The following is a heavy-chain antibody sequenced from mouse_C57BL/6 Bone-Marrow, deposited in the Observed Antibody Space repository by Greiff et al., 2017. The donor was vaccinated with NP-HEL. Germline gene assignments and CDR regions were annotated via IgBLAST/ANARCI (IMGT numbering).Heavy chain of an antibody. Sequence: DVHLVESGGGLVQPGGSLKLSCAASGFTFSDYYMYWVRQTPEKRLEWVAYISNGGGSTYYPDTVKGRFTISRDNAKNTLYLQMSRLKSEDTAMYYCARQLPFAYWGQGTLVTVSA. CDR2: ISNGGGST. CDR1: GFTFSDYY. CDR3: ARQLPFAY. D-gene: IGHD2-12*01. J-gene: IGHJ3*01. V-gene: IGHV5-12*01.